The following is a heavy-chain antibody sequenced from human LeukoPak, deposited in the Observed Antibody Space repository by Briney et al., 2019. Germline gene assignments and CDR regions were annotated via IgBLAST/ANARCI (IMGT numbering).Heavy chain of an antibody. D-gene: IGHD3-16*01. CDR2: ISWDGGST. CDR3: AKDRGGVDY. V-gene: IGHV3-43*01. CDR1: GFPLDDYP. J-gene: IGHJ4*02. Sequence: GGPLTLSCAASGFPLDDYPMHGARQGRGRGLEWVSVISWDGGSTSYADSVKGRFTISRDNSKNSLYLQMNSLRSEDSALYYCAKDRGGVDYWGQGTLVTVSS.